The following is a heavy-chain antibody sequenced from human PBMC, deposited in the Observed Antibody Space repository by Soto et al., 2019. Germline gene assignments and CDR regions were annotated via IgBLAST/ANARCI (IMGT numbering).Heavy chain of an antibody. CDR3: ARDSDYGEDYNYGRDV. D-gene: IGHD4-17*01. Sequence: EVQMVESGGGLVQPGGSLRLSCAASGFTFSIYWMSLVGQAPGKGLEWVANIKQDGSEKYNVDSVKGRLTISRDNAKNSQYLKMSSLRAEDTDVYYCARDSDYGEDYNYGRDVWGQGTRVTV. CDR1: GFTFSIYW. J-gene: IGHJ6*02. CDR2: IKQDGSEK. V-gene: IGHV3-7*01.